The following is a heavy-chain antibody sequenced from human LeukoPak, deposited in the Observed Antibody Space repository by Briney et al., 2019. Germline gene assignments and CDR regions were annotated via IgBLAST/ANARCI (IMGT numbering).Heavy chain of an antibody. V-gene: IGHV1-69*04. CDR2: IIPIFGIA. CDR1: GGTFSSYA. D-gene: IGHD2-2*01. Sequence: SVKVSCKASGGTFSSYAISWVRQAPGQGLEWMGRIIPIFGIASYAQKFQGRVTITADKSTSTAYMELSSLRSEDTAVYYCARESIPDASHCISTSCYVDGMDVWGQGTTVTVSS. CDR3: ARESIPDASHCISTSCYVDGMDV. J-gene: IGHJ6*02.